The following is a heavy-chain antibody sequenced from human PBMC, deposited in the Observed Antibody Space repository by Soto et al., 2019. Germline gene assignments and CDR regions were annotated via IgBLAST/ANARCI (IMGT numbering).Heavy chain of an antibody. J-gene: IGHJ4*02. V-gene: IGHV4-30-2*01. CDR3: ARSTALVRQYFDS. CDR1: GGSISSGDYS. Sequence: QLQLQESGSGLVKHSRTLSLTYIVSGGSISSGDYSWNWIRQPPGKGLQWIGYISPSGTTYYNPSLKSRVTISLDRSKNHFSLTLSSVTAADTAVYYCARSTALVRQYFDSWGQGTLVTVSS. D-gene: IGHD5-18*01. CDR2: ISPSGTT.